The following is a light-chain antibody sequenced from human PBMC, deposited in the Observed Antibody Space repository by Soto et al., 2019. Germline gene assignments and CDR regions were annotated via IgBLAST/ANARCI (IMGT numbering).Light chain of an antibody. CDR3: QQYGSSPST. CDR2: STS. Sequence: VVKPSPSTPFFSPRGRGHPFCKASQRFGSSNLAWYQQKPGQAPRLLIYSTSSRATGIPDRFSGSGSGTDFTLTISRLEPEDFAVYYCQQYGSSPSTFGQGTRLAIK. CDR1: QRFGSSN. V-gene: IGKV3-20*01. J-gene: IGKJ5*01.